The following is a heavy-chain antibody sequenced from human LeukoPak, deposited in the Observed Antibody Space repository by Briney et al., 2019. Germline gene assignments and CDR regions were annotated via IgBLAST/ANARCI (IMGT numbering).Heavy chain of an antibody. CDR2: IYYSGST. CDR3: ARRLTMIVVVTTSDWFDP. D-gene: IGHD3-22*01. J-gene: IGHJ5*02. V-gene: IGHV4-59*12. Sequence: SETLSLTCTVSGGSISSYYWSWIRQPPGKGLEWIGYIYYSGSTNYNPSLKSRVTISVDTSKNQFSLKLSSVTAADTAVYYCARRLTMIVVVTTSDWFDPWGQGTLVTVSS. CDR1: GGSISSYY.